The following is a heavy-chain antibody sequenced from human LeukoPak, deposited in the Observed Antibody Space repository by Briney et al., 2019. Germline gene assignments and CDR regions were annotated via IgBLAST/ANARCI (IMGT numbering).Heavy chain of an antibody. CDR3: AREHYYGSGSSYYYYYGMDV. V-gene: IGHV4-4*02. CDR2: IYHSGST. D-gene: IGHD3-10*01. J-gene: IGHJ6*02. CDR1: GGSISSSNW. Sequence: SGTLSLTCAVSGGSISSSNWWSWVRQPPGKGLEWIGEIYHSGSTNYNPSLKSRVTISVDKSKNQFSLKLSSVTAADTAVYYCAREHYYGSGSSYYYYYGMDVWGQGTTVTVSS.